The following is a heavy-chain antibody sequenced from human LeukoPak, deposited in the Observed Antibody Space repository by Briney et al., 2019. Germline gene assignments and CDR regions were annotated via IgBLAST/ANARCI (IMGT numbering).Heavy chain of an antibody. Sequence: GGSLSLSCAASGFTFSSYAMSWVRQAPGKGLEWVSAISDSGGTTYYADSVKGRFTISRDNSKNTLYLQMNSLRAEDTAVYYCARDHGWLARYWGQGTLVTVSS. D-gene: IGHD6-19*01. CDR1: GFTFSSYA. J-gene: IGHJ4*02. V-gene: IGHV3-23*01. CDR2: ISDSGGTT. CDR3: ARDHGWLARY.